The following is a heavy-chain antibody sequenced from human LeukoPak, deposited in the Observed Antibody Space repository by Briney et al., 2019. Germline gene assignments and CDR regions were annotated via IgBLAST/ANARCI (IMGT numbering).Heavy chain of an antibody. CDR3: ARESVSVFTATIRFDY. V-gene: IGHV4-39*07. CDR1: GNSISSTSYY. Sequence: SETLSLTCTVSGNSISSTSYYWGWIRQAPGKGLEWIGNIYYSGSTYYNPSLKSRVTISVDTSKNQFSLKLSSVTAADTAVYYCARESVSVFTATIRFDYWGQGTLVTVSS. J-gene: IGHJ4*02. D-gene: IGHD5-18*01. CDR2: IYYSGST.